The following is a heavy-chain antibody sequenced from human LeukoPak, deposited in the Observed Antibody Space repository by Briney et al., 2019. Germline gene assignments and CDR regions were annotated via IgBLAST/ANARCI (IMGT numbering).Heavy chain of an antibody. V-gene: IGHV3-7*03. CDR1: GFTISSFF. D-gene: IGHD6-19*01. Sequence: GGSLRLSCAASGFTISSFFMTWVRQAPGKGLEWVANIKEVGSEKYYVDSVRGRFTISRDNAKNSVYLQMNNLRAEDTAVYYCARPFGNGWFLRDYWGRGTLVTVSS. CDR3: ARPFGNGWFLRDY. CDR2: IKEVGSEK. J-gene: IGHJ4*02.